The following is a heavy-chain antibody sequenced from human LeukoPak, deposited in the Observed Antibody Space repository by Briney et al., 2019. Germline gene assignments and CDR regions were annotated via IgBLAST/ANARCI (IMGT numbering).Heavy chain of an antibody. CDR2: TRNKANSYTT. Sequence: PGGSLRLSCAPSGFSSSDHYIDWVRQAPGKGLEWVGRTRNKANSYTTEYAASVKGRFTISRDDLKNSLFLQMNSLMAEHTAVYYCARARRGSYPSSDYWGQGTLVTVSS. D-gene: IGHD1-26*01. CDR1: GFSSSDHY. CDR3: ARARRGSYPSSDY. J-gene: IGHJ4*02. V-gene: IGHV3-72*01.